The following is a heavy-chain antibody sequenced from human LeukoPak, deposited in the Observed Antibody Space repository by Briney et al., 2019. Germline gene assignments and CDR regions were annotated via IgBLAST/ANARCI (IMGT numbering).Heavy chain of an antibody. CDR1: GGSISGYY. CDR2: IFSSGSA. Sequence: SETLSLTCTVSGGSISGYYWSWIRQPPGKGLQWIGYIFSSGSAAYNPSLRSRVTTSVDTSKNQFSLKLSSVTAADTAVYYGARWYCSGGTCFHLDDWGQGTLVTASS. D-gene: IGHD2-15*01. CDR3: ARWYCSGGTCFHLDD. J-gene: IGHJ4*02. V-gene: IGHV4-59*08.